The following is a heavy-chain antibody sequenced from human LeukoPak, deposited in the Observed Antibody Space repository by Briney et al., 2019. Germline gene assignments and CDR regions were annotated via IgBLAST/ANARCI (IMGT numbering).Heavy chain of an antibody. J-gene: IGHJ4*02. V-gene: IGHV3-7*01. CDR2: IQQDGREK. D-gene: IGHD5-18*01. Sequence: PGGSLILSCAAPGFTFSRYWLTWVRQAPGKGLEWVANIQQDGREKHYVDSVKGRFTISRDNAKNSLYLQMNSLRAEDTAMYYCARDVSDENDSASRFHLDYWGQGTLVTVSS. CDR1: GFTFSRYW. CDR3: ARDVSDENDSASRFHLDY.